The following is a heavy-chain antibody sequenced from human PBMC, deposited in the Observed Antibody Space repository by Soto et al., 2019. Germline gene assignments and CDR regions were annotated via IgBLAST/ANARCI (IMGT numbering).Heavy chain of an antibody. V-gene: IGHV3-30*18. CDR1: GFTFSNYA. D-gene: IGHD1-1*01. J-gene: IGHJ4*02. CDR2: TSYDGNNE. Sequence: GGSLRLSCAASGFTFSNYAMHWVRQTPGKGLEWVALTSYDGNNEYYTDSVKGRFTISRDNSKNTLFLQMNSPRPEDTAVYYCAKDKGVFNWATSYFDYWGQGALVTVSS. CDR3: AKDKGVFNWATSYFDY.